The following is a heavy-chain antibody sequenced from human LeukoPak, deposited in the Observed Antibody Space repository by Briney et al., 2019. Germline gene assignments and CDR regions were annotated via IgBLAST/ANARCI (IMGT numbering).Heavy chain of an antibody. CDR3: AKDIGPYYDYPGGY. Sequence: GESLRLSCAASGFTFSSYSMNWVRQAPGKGLEWVSSISSSSSYIYYADSVKGRFTISRDNAKNSLYLQMNSLRAEDTALYYCAKDIGPYYDYPGGYWGQGTLVTVSS. CDR2: ISSSSSYI. J-gene: IGHJ4*02. CDR1: GFTFSSYS. D-gene: IGHD3-16*01. V-gene: IGHV3-21*04.